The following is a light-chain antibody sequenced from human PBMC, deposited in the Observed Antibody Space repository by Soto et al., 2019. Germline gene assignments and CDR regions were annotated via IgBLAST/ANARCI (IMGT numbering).Light chain of an antibody. CDR1: SSDVGGYNY. CDR2: DVS. V-gene: IGLV2-14*03. J-gene: IGLJ1*01. Sequence: CALTQPAPVSGSPGQSITISCTGTSSDVGGYNYVSWYQHHPGKAPKLIIYDVSNRPSGVSIRFSGSKSDNTASLTISGLQPEDEADYHCSSYTTSNTRQIVFGTGTKVTVL. CDR3: SSYTTSNTRQIV.